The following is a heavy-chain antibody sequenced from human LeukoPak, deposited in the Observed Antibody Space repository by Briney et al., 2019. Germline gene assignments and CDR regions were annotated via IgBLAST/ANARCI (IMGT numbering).Heavy chain of an antibody. CDR1: GYTFTSYG. D-gene: IGHD1-26*01. CDR2: ISANNGNT. V-gene: IGHV1-18*01. Sequence: ASVKVSCKASGYTFTSYGISWVRHAPGQGLERMGWISANNGNTNYAQKLQGRVTMTTNTSTSTAYMELRSLRSDDTAVYYCSRDKQWERAAPSPFDYWGQGTLVTVSS. J-gene: IGHJ4*02. CDR3: SRDKQWERAAPSPFDY.